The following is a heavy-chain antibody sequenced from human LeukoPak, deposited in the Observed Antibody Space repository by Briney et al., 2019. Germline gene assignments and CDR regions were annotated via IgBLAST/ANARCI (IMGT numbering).Heavy chain of an antibody. Sequence: PSETLSLTCTVSGGSISSYYWSRIRQPPGKGLEWIGYIYYSGSTNYNPSLKSRVTISVDTSKNQFSLKLSSVTAADTAVYYCARDDYDFWSGSYYYYMDVWGKGTTVTVSS. CDR2: IYYSGST. CDR1: GGSISSYY. D-gene: IGHD3-3*01. V-gene: IGHV4-59*12. J-gene: IGHJ6*03. CDR3: ARDDYDFWSGSYYYYMDV.